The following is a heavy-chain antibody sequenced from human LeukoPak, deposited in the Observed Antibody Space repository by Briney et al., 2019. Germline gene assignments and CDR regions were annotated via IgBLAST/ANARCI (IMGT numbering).Heavy chain of an antibody. CDR3: AKDRTVAPGRAYGGDNWFDP. V-gene: IGHV3-23*01. J-gene: IGHJ5*02. D-gene: IGHD3-16*01. CDR1: GFTFSSHA. Sequence: GGSLRLSCAASGFTFSSHAMSWVRQAPGKGLEWVSLISGSGGSTYYGDSVNGRFTISRDNSKNTVYLQMNSLTTEDTAVYYCAKDRTVAPGRAYGGDNWFDPWGQGTLVTVSS. CDR2: ISGSGGST.